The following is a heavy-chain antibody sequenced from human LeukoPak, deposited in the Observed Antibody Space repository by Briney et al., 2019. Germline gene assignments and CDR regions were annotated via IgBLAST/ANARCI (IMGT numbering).Heavy chain of an antibody. D-gene: IGHD3-10*01. Sequence: PSETLSLTCTVSGGSISSYYWGWIRQPAGKGLEWIGRIYTSGSTNYNPSLKSRVTISVDKSKNQFSLKLSSVTAADTAVYYCARAFAMVRGGNYYYYMDVWGKGTTVTVSS. V-gene: IGHV4-4*07. CDR3: ARAFAMVRGGNYYYYMDV. J-gene: IGHJ6*03. CDR1: GGSISSYY. CDR2: IYTSGST.